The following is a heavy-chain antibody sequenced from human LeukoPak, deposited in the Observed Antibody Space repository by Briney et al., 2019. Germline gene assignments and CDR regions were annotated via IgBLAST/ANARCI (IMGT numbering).Heavy chain of an antibody. CDR2: IAASSTAI. J-gene: IGHJ4*02. V-gene: IGHV3-21*01. Sequence: GGSLRLSCAASGFTFNTYTMNWVRQAPGKGLEWVSSIAASSTAIYSADSVKGRFTISRDNAKNFLYLQMNSLRAEDTAVYYCARTYYDVLTGYNPYFDYWGQGILVTVSS. CDR1: GFTFNTYT. D-gene: IGHD3-9*01. CDR3: ARTYYDVLTGYNPYFDY.